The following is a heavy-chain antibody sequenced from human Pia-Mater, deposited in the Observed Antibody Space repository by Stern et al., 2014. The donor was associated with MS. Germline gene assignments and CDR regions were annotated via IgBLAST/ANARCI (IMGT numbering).Heavy chain of an antibody. CDR3: GRADGSKDDY. V-gene: IGHV3-11*01. Sequence: VPLGESGGGLVKPGESLRLSCQASGFTFSAYYMSWIRQAPGKGLEWISFIGSRGDIIYYADSVRGRFTISRDNAKTSCHRHLNSLRAEDTAVYYCGRADGSKDDYWGQGTLVTASS. J-gene: IGHJ4*02. CDR1: GFTFSAYY. CDR2: IGSRGDII. D-gene: IGHD3-10*01.